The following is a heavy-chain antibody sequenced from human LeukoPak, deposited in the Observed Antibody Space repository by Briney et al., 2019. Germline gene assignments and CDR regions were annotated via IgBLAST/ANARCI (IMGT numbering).Heavy chain of an antibody. V-gene: IGHV3-74*01. CDR1: GFTFNNYW. D-gene: IGHD6-19*01. J-gene: IGHJ4*02. CDR3: ASGSSGWYGEI. Sequence: GGSLRLSCAASGFTFNNYWMHWVRQAPGKGLVWVSRINSDASTTNYVDSVKGRFTMSRDNAKNALYLQMNSQRAEDTAVYHCASGSSGWYGEIWGQGTLVTVSS. CDR2: INSDASTT.